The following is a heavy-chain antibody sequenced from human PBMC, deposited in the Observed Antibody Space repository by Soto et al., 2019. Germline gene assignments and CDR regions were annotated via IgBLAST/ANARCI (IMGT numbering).Heavy chain of an antibody. Sequence: SXTLSLTFTVSGGSISGYYWSWIRHPPGKGLEWIGYMYNTGSTVYNPSFKSRVTISVDTSKNQFSLKLNSVTATDTAVYYCARDLWGYCGTDCYPLDVWGQGTTVTVSS. D-gene: IGHD2-21*02. V-gene: IGHV4-59*01. CDR3: ARDLWGYCGTDCYPLDV. CDR2: MYNTGST. CDR1: GGSISGYY. J-gene: IGHJ6*02.